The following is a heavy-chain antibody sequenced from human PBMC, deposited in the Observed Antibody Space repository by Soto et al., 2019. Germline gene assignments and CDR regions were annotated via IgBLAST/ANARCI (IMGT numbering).Heavy chain of an antibody. J-gene: IGHJ3*01. CDR3: AKTPLRPLLEGCSGGRCYSDAFDF. V-gene: IGHV3-30*18. CDR2: ISYDGSNK. D-gene: IGHD2-15*01. Sequence: GGHRVRQKPGKGLEWVAVISYDGSNKYYADSVKGRFTISRDNSKNTLYLQMNSLRAEDTAVYYCAKTPLRPLLEGCSGGRCYSDAFDFWGQGKMVTV. CDR1: G.